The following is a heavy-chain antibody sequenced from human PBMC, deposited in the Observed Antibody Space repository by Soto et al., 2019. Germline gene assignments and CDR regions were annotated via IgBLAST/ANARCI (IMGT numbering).Heavy chain of an antibody. D-gene: IGHD3-22*01. V-gene: IGHV4-59*08. J-gene: IGHJ4*02. Sequence: SETLSLTCTVSGGSMSSYYWSWFRQPPGKGLEWIGYIYYTGTTNYFPSLKSRATISVDTSRNQFSLNLTSVTAADTAVYDCARLGDYYQAFDYWGQRTLVTVS. CDR2: IYYTGTT. CDR3: ARLGDYYQAFDY. CDR1: GGSMSSYY.